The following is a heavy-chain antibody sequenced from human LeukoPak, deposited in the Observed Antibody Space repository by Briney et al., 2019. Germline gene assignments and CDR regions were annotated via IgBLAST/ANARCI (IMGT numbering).Heavy chain of an antibody. J-gene: IGHJ6*03. Sequence: SETLSLTCTVSGGSISSYYWSWTRQPPGKGLEWIGYIYTSGSTNYNPSLKSRVTISVDTSKNQFSLKLSSVTAADTAVYYCARLYCSSTSCYFPYYYYMDVWGKGTTVTVSS. CDR2: IYTSGST. CDR3: ARLYCSSTSCYFPYYYYMDV. D-gene: IGHD2-2*01. CDR1: GGSISSYY. V-gene: IGHV4-4*09.